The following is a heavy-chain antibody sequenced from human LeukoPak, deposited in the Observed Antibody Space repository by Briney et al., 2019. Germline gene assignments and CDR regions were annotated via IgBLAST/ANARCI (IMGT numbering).Heavy chain of an antibody. CDR2: IYYSGST. V-gene: IGHV4-59*01. CDR3: ARDLRARWYFDL. CDR1: GGSISSYY. Sequence: SETLSLTCTVSGGSISSYYWSWIRQPPGKGLEWIGYIYYSGSTNYNPSLKSRVTISVDTSKNQFSLKLSSVTAADTAVYYFARDLRARWYFDLWGRGTLVTVSS. J-gene: IGHJ2*01.